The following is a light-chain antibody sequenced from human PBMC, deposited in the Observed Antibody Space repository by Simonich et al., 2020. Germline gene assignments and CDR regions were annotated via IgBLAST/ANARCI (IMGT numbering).Light chain of an antibody. J-gene: IGKJ1*01. V-gene: IGKV4-1*01. CDR3: QQYYSTPRT. CDR2: WAS. CDR1: QSVLYSSNNKNY. Sequence: DIVMTQSPDSLAVSLGERATINCKSSQSVLYSSNNKNYLAWYQQQPGQPPKLLIYWASTRESGFPDRFSGSGSGTDFTLTISSLQAEDVAVYYCQQYYSTPRTFGQGTKVEIK.